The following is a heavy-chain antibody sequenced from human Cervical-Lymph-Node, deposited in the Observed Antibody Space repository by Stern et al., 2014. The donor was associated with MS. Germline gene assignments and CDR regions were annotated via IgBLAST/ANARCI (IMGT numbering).Heavy chain of an antibody. J-gene: IGHJ4*02. CDR2: ISYDGSTK. CDR3: ARGYTFQIFDY. V-gene: IGHV3-30*04. CDR1: GFTFTTYA. D-gene: IGHD5-24*01. Sequence: VQLVESGGEVVQPGRSLRLSCAASGFTFTTYAMNWVRQAPGKGLEWVAVISYDGSTKYYADSVKGRFTISRDNSKNTLYMQMNSLRAEDTAVYYCARGYTFQIFDYWGQGTLVTVSS.